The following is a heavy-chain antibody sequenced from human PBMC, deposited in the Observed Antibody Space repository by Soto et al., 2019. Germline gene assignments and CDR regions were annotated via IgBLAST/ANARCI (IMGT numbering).Heavy chain of an antibody. J-gene: IGHJ5*02. V-gene: IGHV2-5*01. D-gene: IGHD3-10*01. Sequence: QITLKESGPTLVKPTQTLTLTCTFSGFSLSTSGVGVGWIRQPPGKALEWLALIYWNDDKRYSPSLQSRLTITKDNAKNQVVLTMTNMDPVDTATYYCAHSQLRWFGELPYNWFDPWGQGTLVTVSS. CDR2: IYWNDDK. CDR3: AHSQLRWFGELPYNWFDP. CDR1: GFSLSTSGVG.